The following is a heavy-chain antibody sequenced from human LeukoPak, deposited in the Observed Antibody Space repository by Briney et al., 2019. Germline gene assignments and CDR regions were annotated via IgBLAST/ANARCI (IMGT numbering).Heavy chain of an antibody. D-gene: IGHD3-3*01. V-gene: IGHV1-18*01. CDR2: ISAYNGNT. CDR3: ARATTIFGVVIDLYY. Sequence: GASVKVSCKASGYTFTSYGISWVRQAPGQGLEWMGWISAYNGNTNYAQKLQGRVTMTTDTSTSTAYMELRSLRSDDTAVYYCARATTIFGVVIDLYYWGQGTLATVSS. J-gene: IGHJ4*02. CDR1: GYTFTSYG.